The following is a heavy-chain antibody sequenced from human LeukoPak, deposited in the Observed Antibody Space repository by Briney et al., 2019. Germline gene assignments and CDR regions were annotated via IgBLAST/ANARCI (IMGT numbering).Heavy chain of an antibody. D-gene: IGHD3-10*01. Sequence: PETLSLTCTVSGGSISSYYWSWIRQPPGKGLEWIGYIYYSGSTNYNPSLKSRVTISVDTSKNQFSLKLSSVTAADTAVYYCARAFMVRGIGVDYWGQGTLVTVSS. V-gene: IGHV4-59*01. CDR3: ARAFMVRGIGVDY. CDR2: IYYSGST. CDR1: GGSISSYY. J-gene: IGHJ4*02.